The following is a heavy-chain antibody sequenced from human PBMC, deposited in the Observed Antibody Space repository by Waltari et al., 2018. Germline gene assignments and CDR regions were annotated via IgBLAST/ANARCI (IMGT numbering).Heavy chain of an antibody. CDR3: ATCSRGLDAFDI. V-gene: IGHV1-24*01. J-gene: IGHJ3*02. CDR2: FDPEDGET. Sequence: VSRVRLGLEGRKPGASVRAPGRVPENPPLDYSSTGWRQAPGKGLEWMGGFDPEDGETIYAQKFQGRVTMTEDTSTDTAYMELSSLRSEDTAVYYCATCSRGLDAFDIWGQGTMVTVSS. D-gene: IGHD2-21*02. CDR1: ENPPLDYS.